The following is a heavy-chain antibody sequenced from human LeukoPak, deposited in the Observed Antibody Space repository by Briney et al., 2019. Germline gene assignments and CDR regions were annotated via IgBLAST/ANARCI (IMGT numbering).Heavy chain of an antibody. D-gene: IGHD5-12*01. CDR1: GYTLTELS. CDR2: FDPEDGET. CDR3: ATGLGSDYDYYFDY. J-gene: IGHJ4*02. Sequence: ASVKVSCKVSGYTLTELSMHWVRQAPGKGLEWMGGFDPEDGETIYAQKFQGRVTMTEDTSTDTAYMELSSLRSEDTAVYYCATGLGSDYDYYFDYWGQGTLVTVSS. V-gene: IGHV1-24*01.